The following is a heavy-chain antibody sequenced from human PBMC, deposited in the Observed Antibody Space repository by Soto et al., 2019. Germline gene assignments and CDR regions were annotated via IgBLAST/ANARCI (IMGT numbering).Heavy chain of an antibody. V-gene: IGHV3-48*01. CDR1: GFTFSSYS. CDR2: ISSSSSTI. Sequence: GGSLRLSCAASGFTFSSYSMNWVRQAPGKGLEWVSYISSSSSTIYYADSVKGRFTISRDNSKNTLYLQMNSLRAEDTAVYYCAKAPPYCGGDCLFDYWGQGTLVTVSS. D-gene: IGHD2-21*02. J-gene: IGHJ4*02. CDR3: AKAPPYCGGDCLFDY.